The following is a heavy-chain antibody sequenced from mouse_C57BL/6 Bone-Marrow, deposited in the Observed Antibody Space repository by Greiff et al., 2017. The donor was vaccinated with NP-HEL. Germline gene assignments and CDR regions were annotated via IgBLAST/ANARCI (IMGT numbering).Heavy chain of an antibody. CDR1: GYSITSGYY. Sequence: EVKVEESGPGLVKPSQSLSLTCSVTGYSITSGYYWNWIRQFPGNKLEWMGYISYDGSNNYNPSLKNRISITRDTSKNQFFLKLNSVTTEDTATYYCASWVDWYFDVWGTGTTVTVSS. J-gene: IGHJ1*03. CDR2: ISYDGSN. V-gene: IGHV3-6*01. CDR3: ASWVDWYFDV. D-gene: IGHD1-1*02.